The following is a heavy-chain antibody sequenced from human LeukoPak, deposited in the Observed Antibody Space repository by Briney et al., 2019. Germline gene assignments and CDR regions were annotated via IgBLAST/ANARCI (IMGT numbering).Heavy chain of an antibody. CDR3: VKGGAGPHDY. Sequence: GGSLRLSCAASGFTFSDYYMNWVRQAPGKGLEWVSSISSSSSYIYYADSVKGRFTISRDNSKNTLYLQMSSLRAEDTAVYYCVKGGAGPHDYWGQGTLVTVSS. CDR1: GFTFSDYY. J-gene: IGHJ4*02. V-gene: IGHV3-21*01. D-gene: IGHD4-17*01. CDR2: ISSSSSYI.